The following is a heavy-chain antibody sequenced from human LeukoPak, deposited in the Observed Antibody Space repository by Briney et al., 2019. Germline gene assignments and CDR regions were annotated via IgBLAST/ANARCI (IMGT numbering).Heavy chain of an antibody. J-gene: IGHJ4*02. Sequence: GASVKVSCKASGYTFTGYYMHWMRQAPGQGLEWMGWINPNSGGTNYAQKFQGRVTMTRDTSISTAYMELSRLRSDDTAVYYCARASGPPYDILTGYYLHYYFDYWGQGTLVTVSS. CDR1: GYTFTGYY. V-gene: IGHV1-2*02. CDR2: INPNSGGT. D-gene: IGHD3-9*01. CDR3: ARASGPPYDILTGYYLHYYFDY.